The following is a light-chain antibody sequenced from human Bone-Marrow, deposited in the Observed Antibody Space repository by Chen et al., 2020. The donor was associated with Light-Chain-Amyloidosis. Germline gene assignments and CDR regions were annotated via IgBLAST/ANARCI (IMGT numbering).Light chain of an antibody. Sequence: EIVLTQSPGTLSLSPGEGANLSCRASPTISSNYLTWYQQKFGQSPRLLIYGSSSRATGIPDRFTGSAAGTDFTLTINRLAPEDFAMYSCPQYGTSPLTFRGGTKVEIK. CDR1: PTISSNY. J-gene: IGKJ4*01. CDR2: GSS. CDR3: PQYGTSPLT. V-gene: IGKV3-20*01.